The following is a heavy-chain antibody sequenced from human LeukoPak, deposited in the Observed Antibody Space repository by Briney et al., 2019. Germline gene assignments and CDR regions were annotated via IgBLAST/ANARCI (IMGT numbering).Heavy chain of an antibody. CDR3: ARGVVVAAYYLDY. D-gene: IGHD2-15*01. J-gene: IGHJ4*02. Sequence: GGSLRLSCAASGFTFSSYSMNWVRQAPGKGLEWVSSISSSSSYIYYADSVKGRFTISRDNAKNSLYLQMNSLRAEDKAVYYCARGVVVAAYYLDYWGQGTLVTVSS. V-gene: IGHV3-21*01. CDR2: ISSSSSYI. CDR1: GFTFSSYS.